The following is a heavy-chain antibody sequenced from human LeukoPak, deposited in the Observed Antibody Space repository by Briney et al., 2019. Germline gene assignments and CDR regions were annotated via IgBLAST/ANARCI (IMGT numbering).Heavy chain of an antibody. CDR3: ARRLYCSGTNCYTGPDAFDI. Sequence: GGSLRLSCAASGFTFSSYGMHWVRQAPGKGLEGVAVIWFDGTNKYYADSVKGRFTISRDNSKNALYLQMNSLRAEGTAVYYCARRLYCSGTNCYTGPDAFDIWGQGTMVTVSS. CDR2: IWFDGTNK. CDR1: GFTFSSYG. J-gene: IGHJ3*02. D-gene: IGHD2-2*02. V-gene: IGHV3-33*08.